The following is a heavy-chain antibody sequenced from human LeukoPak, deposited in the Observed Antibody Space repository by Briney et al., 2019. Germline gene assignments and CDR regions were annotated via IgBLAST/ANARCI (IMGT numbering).Heavy chain of an antibody. CDR1: GGTFSSYA. V-gene: IGHV1-69*04. CDR3: AATYYYDSSGYYYFDY. CDR2: IIPILGIA. Sequence: ASVTVSCKASGGTFSSYAISWVRQAPGQGLEWMGRIIPILGIANYAQKFQGRVTITADKSTSTAYMELSSLRSEDTAVYYCAATYYYDSSGYYYFDYWGQGTLVTVSS. D-gene: IGHD3-22*01. J-gene: IGHJ4*02.